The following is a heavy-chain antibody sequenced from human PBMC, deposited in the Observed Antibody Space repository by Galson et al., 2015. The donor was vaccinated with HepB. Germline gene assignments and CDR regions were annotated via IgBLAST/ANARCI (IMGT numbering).Heavy chain of an antibody. CDR1: GGTFRSYA. Sequence: SVKVSCKASGGTFRSYAISWVRQAPGQGLEWMGGIIPVFVTGKYPQKFQGRVTITADESSTTAYMELSSLRSEDTAVYYCARGGAGPGHYYYYGMDVWGQGTAVTVSS. CDR3: ARGGAGPGHYYYYGMDV. J-gene: IGHJ6*02. CDR2: IIPVFVTG. D-gene: IGHD1-14*01. V-gene: IGHV1-69*13.